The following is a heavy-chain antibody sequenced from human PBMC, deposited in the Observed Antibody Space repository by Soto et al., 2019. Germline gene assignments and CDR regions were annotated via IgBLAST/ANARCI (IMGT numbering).Heavy chain of an antibody. V-gene: IGHV4-59*08. CDR1: GGSISSYY. CDR2: IYYSGST. Sequence: SESLSITCTVSGGSISSYYWSWIRQPPGKGLEWIGYIYYSGSTNYNPSLKSRVTISVDTSKNQFSLKLSSVTAADTAVYYCARQDYYYGSGSYYNDWFDPWGQGTLVTSPQ. D-gene: IGHD3-10*01. J-gene: IGHJ5*02. CDR3: ARQDYYYGSGSYYNDWFDP.